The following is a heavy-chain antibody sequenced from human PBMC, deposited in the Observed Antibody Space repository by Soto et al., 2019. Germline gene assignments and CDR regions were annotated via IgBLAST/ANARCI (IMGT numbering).Heavy chain of an antibody. D-gene: IGHD6-6*01. V-gene: IGHV4-59*08. CDR3: ASSPYSSSYYMDV. J-gene: IGHJ6*03. CDR2: IYYSGST. Sequence: SETLSLTCTVSGGSISSYYWSWIRQPPGKGLEWIGYIYYSGSTNYNPSLKSRVTISVDTSKNQFSLKLSSVTAADTAVYYCASSPYSSSYYMDVWGKGTTVTVSS. CDR1: GGSISSYY.